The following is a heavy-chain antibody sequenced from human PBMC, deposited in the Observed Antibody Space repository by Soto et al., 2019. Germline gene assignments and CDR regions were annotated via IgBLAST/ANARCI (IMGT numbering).Heavy chain of an antibody. CDR3: VRGPDYEGYFDY. CDR1: GTTFSNFA. D-gene: IGHD3-22*01. Sequence: QVRLVQSGAEVKKTGSSVKVSCEASGTTFSNFAIGWVRQAPGQGLEWMGGIILPFGTPNYAQKFQGRVTISADESMTTVYMELRGLQFGDTAVYYCVRGPDYEGYFDYWGQGTLVTVSS. V-gene: IGHV1-69*12. J-gene: IGHJ4*02. CDR2: IILPFGTP.